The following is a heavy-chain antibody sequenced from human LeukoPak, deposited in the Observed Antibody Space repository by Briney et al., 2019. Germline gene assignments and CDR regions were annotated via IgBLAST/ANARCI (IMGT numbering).Heavy chain of an antibody. CDR3: ASGRQLGY. D-gene: IGHD6-13*01. V-gene: IGHV3-7*01. J-gene: IGHJ4*02. CDR1: GFTFSSFW. CDR2: INEAGSGK. Sequence: GGSLRLSCAASGFTFSSFWISWVRQAPGKGLEWVANINEAGSGKYYVDSVKGRFTISRDNAKNSLYLQMNSLRVEDTAIYYCASGRQLGYWGQGTLATVSA.